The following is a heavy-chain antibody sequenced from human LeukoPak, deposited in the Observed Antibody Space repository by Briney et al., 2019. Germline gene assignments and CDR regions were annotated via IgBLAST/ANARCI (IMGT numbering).Heavy chain of an antibody. Sequence: PGGSLRLSCVASGFSFSRYWMSWVRQAPGKGLEWVGLVRNKADGYTTIYAASVKGRFTISRDDSKNSVYLQTDSLKTEDTAVYYCGDLGSAGTDHWGQGTLVTVSS. CDR3: GDLGSAGTDH. J-gene: IGHJ4*02. D-gene: IGHD3-10*01. CDR2: VRNKADGYTT. V-gene: IGHV3-72*01. CDR1: GFSFSRYW.